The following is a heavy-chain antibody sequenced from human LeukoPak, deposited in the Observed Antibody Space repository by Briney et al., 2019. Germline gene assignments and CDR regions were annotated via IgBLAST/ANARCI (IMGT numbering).Heavy chain of an antibody. V-gene: IGHV3-11*06. Sequence: PGGAVRLSCAASGFTFSSYAMSWIRQAPGKGLEWVSYISSRSSYTNYADSVKGRFTISRDNAKNSLYLQMNSLRAEDTAVYYCARESFSGDSSGYYGYWGQGTLVTVSS. J-gene: IGHJ4*02. CDR2: ISSRSSYT. CDR1: GFTFSSYA. CDR3: ARESFSGDSSGYYGY. D-gene: IGHD3-22*01.